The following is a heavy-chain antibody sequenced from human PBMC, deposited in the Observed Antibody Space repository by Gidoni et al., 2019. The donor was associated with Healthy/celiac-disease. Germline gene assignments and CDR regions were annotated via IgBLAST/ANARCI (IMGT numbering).Heavy chain of an antibody. J-gene: IGHJ4*02. CDR1: GYTFTSYY. D-gene: IGHD5-18*01. CDR3: ARDRERGYSYGDRYYFDY. V-gene: IGHV1-46*01. CDR2: INPSGGST. Sequence: QVQLVQSGAEVKKPGASVKVSCKASGYTFTSYYMHWVRQAPGQGLEWMGIINPSGGSTSYAQKFQGRVTMTSDTSTSTVYMELSSLRSEDTAVYYCARDRERGYSYGDRYYFDYWGQGTLVTVSS.